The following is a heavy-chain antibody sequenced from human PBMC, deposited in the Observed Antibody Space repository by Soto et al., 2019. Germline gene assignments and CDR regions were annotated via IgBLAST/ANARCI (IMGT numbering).Heavy chain of an antibody. J-gene: IGHJ4*02. D-gene: IGHD2-2*01. Sequence: PSETLSLTCAVYGGSFSGYYWSWIRQPPGKGLEWIGEINHSGSTNYNPSLKSRVTISVDTSKNQFSLKLSSVTAADTAVYYCARFNCSSTSCYPYYFDYWGQGTLVTVSS. CDR3: ARFNCSSTSCYPYYFDY. CDR2: INHSGST. V-gene: IGHV4-34*01. CDR1: GGSFSGYY.